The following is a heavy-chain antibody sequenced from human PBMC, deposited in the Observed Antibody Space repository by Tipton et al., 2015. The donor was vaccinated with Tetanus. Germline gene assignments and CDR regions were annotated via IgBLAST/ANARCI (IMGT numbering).Heavy chain of an antibody. D-gene: IGHD2-15*01. CDR3: AREADCSGGSCFSGDFDN. J-gene: IGHJ4*02. Sequence: SLRLSCAASGFIFSSYGIHWVRQAPGKGLEWVPVSWYDGTDKYYADSVKGRFTISRDNSKNTLYLQMYSLRAEDTAVYYCAREADCSGGSCFSGDFDNWGQGTQVTVSS. CDR1: GFIFSSYG. CDR2: SWYDGTDK. V-gene: IGHV3-33*01.